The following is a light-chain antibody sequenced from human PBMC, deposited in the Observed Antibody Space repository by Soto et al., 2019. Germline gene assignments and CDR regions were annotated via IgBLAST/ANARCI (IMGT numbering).Light chain of an antibody. CDR3: QQLNSYPIT. CDR1: QGISSY. V-gene: IGKV1-9*01. Sequence: DIQLTQSPSFLSASVGDRVTMTCRASQGISSYLAWYQQKPGKAPKLLIYAASTLQSGVPSRFSGSGSGTEFTLTISSLQPEDFATYYCQQLNSYPITFCQGTRLE. CDR2: AAS. J-gene: IGKJ5*01.